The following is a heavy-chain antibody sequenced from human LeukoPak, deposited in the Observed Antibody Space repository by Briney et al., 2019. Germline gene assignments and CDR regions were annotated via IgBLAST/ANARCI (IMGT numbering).Heavy chain of an antibody. J-gene: IGHJ6*02. CDR1: GFTFSSYW. CDR3: AKDLHYYVAMDV. D-gene: IGHD3-22*01. Sequence: GGPLRLSCAASGFTFSSYWMSWVRQAPGKGLEWVANIKEDGSEKNYVDSVKGRFTISRDNAKNSLYLQMNSLRAEDTAVYYCAKDLHYYVAMDVWGQGTAVTVS. V-gene: IGHV3-7*05. CDR2: IKEDGSEK.